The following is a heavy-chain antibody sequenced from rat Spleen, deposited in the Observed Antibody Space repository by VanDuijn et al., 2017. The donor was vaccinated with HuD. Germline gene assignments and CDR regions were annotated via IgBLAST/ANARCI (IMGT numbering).Heavy chain of an antibody. Sequence: QVQLKESGPGLVQPSETLSLTCTVSGFSLTSYSVSWVRQPSGKGLEWIGGISSGGNTNYNSALKYRLNITRDTSKSQVFLKMNSLQTEDTAIYFCARTYGGYTSHWFAYWGQGTLVTVSP. CDR3: ARTYGGYTSHWFAY. CDR1: GFSLTSYS. J-gene: IGHJ3*01. CDR2: ISSGGNT. D-gene: IGHD1-11*01. V-gene: IGHV2S8*01.